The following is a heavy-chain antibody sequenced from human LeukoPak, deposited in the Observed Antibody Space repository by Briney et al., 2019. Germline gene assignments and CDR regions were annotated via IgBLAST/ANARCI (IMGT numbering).Heavy chain of an antibody. J-gene: IGHJ4*02. V-gene: IGHV3-30*18. Sequence: GGSLRLSCAASGFTFSRYWLTWVRQAPGKGLEWVAVISYDGSNKYYADSVKGRFTISRDNSKNTLYLQMNSLRAEDTAVYYCAKDRFGCVDYWGQGTLVTVSS. CDR3: AKDRFGCVDY. CDR2: ISYDGSNK. CDR1: GFTFSRYW. D-gene: IGHD3-16*01.